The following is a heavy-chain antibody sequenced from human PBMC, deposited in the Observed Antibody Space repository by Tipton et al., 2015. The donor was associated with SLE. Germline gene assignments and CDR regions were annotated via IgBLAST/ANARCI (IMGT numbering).Heavy chain of an antibody. CDR1: GGSISSGSYY. CDR3: ARVASIEEAYFDY. V-gene: IGHV4-61*02. Sequence: TLSLTCTVSGGSISSGSYYWSWIRQPAGKGLEWIGRIYTTGTTKCNPSLKSRVTMSVDTSKNQFSLKLNSVTAADTAIYYCARVASIEEAYFDYWGQGTLVTVSS. CDR2: IYTTGTT. D-gene: IGHD6-19*01. J-gene: IGHJ4*02.